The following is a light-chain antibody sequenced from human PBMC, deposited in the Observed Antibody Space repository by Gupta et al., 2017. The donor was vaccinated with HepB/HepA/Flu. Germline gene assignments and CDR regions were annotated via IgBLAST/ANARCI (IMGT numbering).Light chain of an antibody. CDR2: KAS. V-gene: IGKV1-5*03. CDR1: QSISNY. CDR3: QQNNDYRT. Sequence: DIQMTQSPSTLSASVGDRVTITCRASQSISNYLAWYQQKPGKAPKLLIYKASTLQSGVPSRFSGSGSGTEFTLTSSSLQPDDFATYYCQQNNDYRTFGQGTQCEI. J-gene: IGKJ1*01.